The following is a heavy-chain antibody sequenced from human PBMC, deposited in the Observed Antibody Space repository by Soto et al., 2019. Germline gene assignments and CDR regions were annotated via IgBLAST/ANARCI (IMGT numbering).Heavy chain of an antibody. D-gene: IGHD5-12*01. CDR3: TTGVAGYNPFDY. J-gene: IGHJ4*02. CDR1: GFSFSNAW. V-gene: IGHV3-15*07. Sequence: GGSLRLSCAASGFSFSNAWMIWVRQAPGKGLEWVGLIKRKADGETTDYATPVKGRFTISRDDSKNTVYLQMNSLKTEDTAVYYCTTGVAGYNPFDYWGQGTLVTVSS. CDR2: IKRKADGETT.